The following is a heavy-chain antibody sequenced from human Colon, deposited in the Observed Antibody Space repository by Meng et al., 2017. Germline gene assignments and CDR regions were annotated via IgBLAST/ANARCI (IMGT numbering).Heavy chain of an antibody. V-gene: IGHV3-23*04. Sequence: VQLGGSGGALVPPWGSLSLSCAASGFTFSSYGMSWVRQAPGKGLEWVSTISNNGGSTYYADSVKGRFTISRDNSKNTLYLQMNSLRAEDTAVYYCANGYSPDYWGQGTLVTVSS. CDR3: ANGYSPDY. D-gene: IGHD5-18*01. J-gene: IGHJ4*02. CDR2: ISNNGGST. CDR1: GFTFSSYG.